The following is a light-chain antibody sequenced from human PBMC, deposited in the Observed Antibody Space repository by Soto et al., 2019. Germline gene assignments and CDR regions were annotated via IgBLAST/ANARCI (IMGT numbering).Light chain of an antibody. J-gene: IGKJ4*01. CDR1: QGISSY. V-gene: IGKV1-8*01. CDR3: QQYYSYPRGT. Sequence: IRMTQSPSSFSASTGDRVTITCRASQGISSYLAWYQQKPGKAPKLLIYAASTLQSGVPSRFSGSGSGTDFTLTISCLQSEDFATYYCQQYYSYPRGTFGGGTKVDIK. CDR2: AAS.